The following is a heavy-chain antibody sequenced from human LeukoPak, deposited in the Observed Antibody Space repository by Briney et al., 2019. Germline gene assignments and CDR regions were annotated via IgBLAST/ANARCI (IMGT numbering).Heavy chain of an antibody. J-gene: IGHJ4*02. CDR3: AQSQNYGDGFDY. Sequence: PSETLSLTCAVYGGSFSGYSWSWIRQPPGKGLEWVGEINHSGSTNYNPSLKRRGTITVDTSNLQFSLKLSSVTAADTAVYYCAQSQNYGDGFDYWGQGTLVTVSS. V-gene: IGHV4-34*01. D-gene: IGHD4-17*01. CDR2: INHSGST. CDR1: GGSFSGYS.